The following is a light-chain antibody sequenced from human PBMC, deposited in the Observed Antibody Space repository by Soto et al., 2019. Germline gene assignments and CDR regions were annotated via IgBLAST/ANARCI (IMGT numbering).Light chain of an antibody. CDR1: QDIYNY. Sequence: DLQMTQSPSSLSASVGDRVSITCRASQDIYNYLNWHQQKPGKAPKLLIFDASNLETGVPSRFSGSGSGTDFTFTISSLQPEDIATYYCQQYDNLPLTFGGGTKVEIK. CDR3: QQYDNLPLT. V-gene: IGKV1-33*01. CDR2: DAS. J-gene: IGKJ4*01.